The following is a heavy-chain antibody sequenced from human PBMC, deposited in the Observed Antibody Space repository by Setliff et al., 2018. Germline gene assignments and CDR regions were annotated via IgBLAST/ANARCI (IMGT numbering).Heavy chain of an antibody. CDR3: AGAISGWYSAYYYYMDV. Sequence: PSETLSLTCSVSGGSISSGSDYWTWIRQPAGKGLEWIGHIYTSGSTSYNPSLKSRVTISVDTSKNQYSLKLSSVTATDTAVYYCAGAISGWYSAYYYYMDVWGKGTTVTVSS. D-gene: IGHD6-19*01. CDR2: IYTSGST. V-gene: IGHV4-61*09. CDR1: GGSISSGSDY. J-gene: IGHJ6*03.